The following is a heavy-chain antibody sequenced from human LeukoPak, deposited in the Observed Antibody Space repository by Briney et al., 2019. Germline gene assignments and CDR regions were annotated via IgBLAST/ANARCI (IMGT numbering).Heavy chain of an antibody. D-gene: IGHD3-22*01. J-gene: IGHJ4*02. CDR1: GFTFSSYG. V-gene: IGHV3-33*01. CDR3: ARDMYYYDSSGYIFDY. Sequence: GGSLRLSCAAFGFTFSSYGMHRVRQAPGKGLEWVAVIWYDGSNKYYADSVKGRFTTSRDNSKNTLYLQMNSLRAEDTAVYYCARDMYYYDSSGYIFDYWGQGTLVTVSS. CDR2: IWYDGSNK.